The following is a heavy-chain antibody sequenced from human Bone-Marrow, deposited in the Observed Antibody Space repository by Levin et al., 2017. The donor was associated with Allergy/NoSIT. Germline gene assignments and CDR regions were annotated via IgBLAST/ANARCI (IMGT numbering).Heavy chain of an antibody. Sequence: PGGSLRLSCSASGFTFSVYGVTWVRQAPGKGLEWVNFIRSKPYGGTTEYAASVKGRFSISRDDSNNIAYLQMNSLNIEDTAVYYCTRTRFLATSDYEVDYYYYMDVWGKGTTVTVSS. CDR2: IRSKPYGGTT. D-gene: IGHD5-12*01. CDR3: TRTRFLATSDYEVDYYYYMDV. CDR1: GFTFSVYG. V-gene: IGHV3-49*04. J-gene: IGHJ6*03.